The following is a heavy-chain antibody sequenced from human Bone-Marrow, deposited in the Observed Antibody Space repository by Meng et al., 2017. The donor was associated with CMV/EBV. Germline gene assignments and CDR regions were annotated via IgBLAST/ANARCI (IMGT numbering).Heavy chain of an antibody. V-gene: IGHV4-38-2*02. D-gene: IGHD2-2*01. CDR2: IYHSGST. CDR1: GYSISSGYY. CDR3: ARGRRPRYCSSTSRSNYYYYGMDV. Sequence: SEVLSLTCTVPGYSISSGYYWGWTRQPPGKGLEWIGSIYHSGSTYYNPSLKSRVTISVDTSKNQFSLKLSSVTAADTDVYYCARGRRPRYCSSTSRSNYYYYGMDVWGQGPTVTVSS. J-gene: IGHJ6*02.